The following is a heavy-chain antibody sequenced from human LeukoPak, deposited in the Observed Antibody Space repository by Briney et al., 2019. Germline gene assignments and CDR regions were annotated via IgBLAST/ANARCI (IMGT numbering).Heavy chain of an antibody. CDR1: GGSISSGSYY. D-gene: IGHD3-10*01. CDR3: ARSRGYGSGSSNWFDP. J-gene: IGHJ5*02. CDR2: IYYSGST. V-gene: IGHV4-61*01. Sequence: SETLSLTCTVSGGSISSGSYYWSWIRQPPGKGLEWIGYIYYSGSTNYNPSLKSRVPISVDTSKNQFSLKLSSVTAADTAVYYCARSRGYGSGSSNWFDPWGQGTLVTVSS.